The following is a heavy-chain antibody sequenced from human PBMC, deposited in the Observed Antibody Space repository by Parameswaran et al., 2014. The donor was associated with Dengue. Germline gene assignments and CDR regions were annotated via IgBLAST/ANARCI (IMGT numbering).Heavy chain of an antibody. V-gene: IGHV4-59*08. CDR2: IYYSGST. D-gene: IGHD1-26*01. Sequence: WIRQPPGKGLEWIGYIYYSGSTNYNPSLKSRVTISVDTSKNQFSLKLSSVTAADTAVYYCAGGVGATADYWGQGTLVTSPQ. J-gene: IGHJ4*02. CDR3: AGGVGATADY.